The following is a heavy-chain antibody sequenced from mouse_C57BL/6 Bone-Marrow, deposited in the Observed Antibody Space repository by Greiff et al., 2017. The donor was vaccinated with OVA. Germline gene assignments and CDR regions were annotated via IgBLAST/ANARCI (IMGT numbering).Heavy chain of an antibody. D-gene: IGHD2-3*01. CDR3: ARPYDGYHWYFDV. CDR2: FYPRSGNT. J-gene: IGHJ1*03. CDR1: GYTFTSYG. Sequence: QVQLQQSGAELARPGASVKLSCKASGYTFTSYGISWVKQRTGQGLEWIGEFYPRSGNTYYNEKIKGKAQLTADKSSSTAYMELRSLTSEDSAVYFCARPYDGYHWYFDVWGTGTTVTVSS. V-gene: IGHV1-81*01.